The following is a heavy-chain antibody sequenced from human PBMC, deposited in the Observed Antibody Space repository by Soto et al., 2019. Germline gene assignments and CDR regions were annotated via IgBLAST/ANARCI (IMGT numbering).Heavy chain of an antibody. CDR3: AKDSNNSRRSGGSYNWFDP. CDR2: ISSNENT. Sequence: PGGSLRLSCASSGFTFSIYAVSWVRQAPGKGLEWVSVISSNENTFYVDSVKGRFTISRDNAKNTVYLQMNSLRAEDSAVYYCAKDSNNSRRSGGSYNWFDPWGQGTLVTVSS. J-gene: IGHJ5*02. CDR1: GFTFSIYA. V-gene: IGHV3-23*01. D-gene: IGHD2-15*01.